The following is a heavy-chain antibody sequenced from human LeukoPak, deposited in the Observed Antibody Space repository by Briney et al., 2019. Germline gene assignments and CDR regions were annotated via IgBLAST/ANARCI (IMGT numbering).Heavy chain of an antibody. CDR3: ARAPGTAVDY. D-gene: IGHD6-13*01. V-gene: IGHV3-66*01. CDR2: IYSGGST. Sequence: GGSLRLSCAASGFTFSSYWMSWVRQAPGKGLEWVSVIYSGGSTYYADSVKGRFTISRDNSKNTLYLQMNSLRAEDTAVYYCARAPGTAVDYWGQGTLVSVSS. J-gene: IGHJ4*02. CDR1: GFTFSSYW.